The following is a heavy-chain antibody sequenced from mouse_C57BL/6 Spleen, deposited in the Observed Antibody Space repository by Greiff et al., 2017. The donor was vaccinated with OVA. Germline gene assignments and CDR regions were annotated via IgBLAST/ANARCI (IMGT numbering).Heavy chain of an antibody. J-gene: IGHJ4*01. CDR2: IRLKSDNYAT. D-gene: IGHD2-5*01. V-gene: IGHV6-3*01. Sequence: EVHLVESGGGLVQPGGSLKLSCVASGFTFSNYWMNWVRQSPEKGLEWVAQIRLKSDNYATHYAESVKGRFTISRDDSKSSVYLQMNNLRAEDTGIYYCTGYYSNYLYAMDYWGQGTSVTVSS. CDR3: TGYYSNYLYAMDY. CDR1: GFTFSNYW.